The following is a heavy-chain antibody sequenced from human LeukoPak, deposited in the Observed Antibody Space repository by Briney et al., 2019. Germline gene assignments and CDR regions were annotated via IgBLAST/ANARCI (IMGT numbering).Heavy chain of an antibody. CDR3: ARSPGGSFDI. Sequence: SETLSLTCTVSGGSISSYYWSWIRQPPGKGLEWIGYIYYSGSTNYNPSLKSRVTISVDTSKNQFSLKLTSVTAADTAVYYCARSPGGSFDIWGQGTMVTVSS. V-gene: IGHV4-59*01. CDR1: GGSISSYY. D-gene: IGHD3-10*01. J-gene: IGHJ3*02. CDR2: IYYSGST.